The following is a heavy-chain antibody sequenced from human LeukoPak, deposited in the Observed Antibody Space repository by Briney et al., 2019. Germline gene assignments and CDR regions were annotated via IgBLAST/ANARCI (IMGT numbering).Heavy chain of an antibody. D-gene: IGHD1-26*01. V-gene: IGHV3-9*01. J-gene: IGHJ4*02. CDR3: AKWSNGIDY. CDR2: ISWNSGSI. Sequence: GGSLRLSCAASGFTFSSYWMSWVRQAPGKGLEWVSGISWNSGSIGYADSVKGRFTISRDNAKNSLYLQMNSLRAEDTALYYCAKWSNGIDYWGQGTLVTVSS. CDR1: GFTFSSYW.